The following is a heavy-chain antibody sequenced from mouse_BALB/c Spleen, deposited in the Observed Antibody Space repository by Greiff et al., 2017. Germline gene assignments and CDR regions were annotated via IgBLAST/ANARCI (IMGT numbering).Heavy chain of an antibody. J-gene: IGHJ2*01. CDR1: GYSFTSYW. V-gene: IGHV1-5*01. D-gene: IGHD6-2*01. Sequence: VQLQQSGTVLARPGASVKMSCKASGYSFTSYWMHWVKQRPGQGLEWIGAIYPGNSDTSYNQKFKGKAKLTAVTSASTAYMELSSLTNEDSAVYYCARGDLYYFDYWGQGTTLTVSS. CDR2: IYPGNSDT. CDR3: ARGDLYYFDY.